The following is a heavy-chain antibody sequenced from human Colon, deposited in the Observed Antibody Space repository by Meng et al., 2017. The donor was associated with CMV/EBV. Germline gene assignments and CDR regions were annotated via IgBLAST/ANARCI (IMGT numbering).Heavy chain of an antibody. J-gene: IGHJ4*02. CDR1: GDTFIDFG. V-gene: IGHV1-18*01. CDR3: ATELSRGGY. Sequence: QVQRLQPGTQVTQPGAAVKFSSKASGDTFIDFGISWVRQAPGQGLEWMGWISAYNGNTNYAPECQGRVTLTTDTSTTTDTSTTTVYMELRSLRSDDTAIYYCATELSRGGYWGQGTLVTVSS. CDR2: ISAYNGNT.